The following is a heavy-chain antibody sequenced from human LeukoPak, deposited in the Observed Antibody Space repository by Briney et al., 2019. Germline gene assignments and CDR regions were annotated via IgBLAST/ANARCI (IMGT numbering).Heavy chain of an antibody. CDR2: ISDTGGAI. CDR1: GFAFSGYE. Sequence: GGSLRLSCAASGFAFSGYEMYWVRQAPGKGLEWVSYISDTGGAIHYADSVKGRFNISRENAKNSLYLQMNSLRAEDTAVYYCAKDTSGWSLTWGQRTLVTASS. V-gene: IGHV3-48*03. CDR3: AKDTSGWSLT. J-gene: IGHJ5*02. D-gene: IGHD6-19*01.